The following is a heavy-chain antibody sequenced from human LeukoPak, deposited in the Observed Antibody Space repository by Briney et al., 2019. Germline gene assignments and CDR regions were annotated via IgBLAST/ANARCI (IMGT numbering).Heavy chain of an antibody. Sequence: PGGSLRLSCAASGFTFSRYSMNWVRQAPGKGLEWVSSISSSSSYIYYADSVKGRFTISSDNSKNTLYLQMNSLRAEDTAVYYFSRGAAAGTQDAFDIWGQGTMVTVSS. CDR1: GFTFSRYS. J-gene: IGHJ3*02. CDR3: SRGAAAGTQDAFDI. V-gene: IGHV3-21*04. CDR2: ISSSSSYI. D-gene: IGHD6-13*01.